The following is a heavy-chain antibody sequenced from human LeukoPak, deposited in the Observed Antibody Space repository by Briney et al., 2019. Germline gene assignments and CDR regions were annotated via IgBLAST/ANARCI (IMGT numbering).Heavy chain of an antibody. CDR3: ARGPIVVVPAANPYYYYYYMDV. CDR1: GFTFSSYW. CDR2: INSDGSST. D-gene: IGHD2-2*01. Sequence: GGSLRPSCAASGFTFSSYWMHWVRQAPGKGLVWVSRINSDGSSTSYADSVKGRFTISRDNAKNTLYLQMNSLRAEDTAVYYCARGPIVVVPAANPYYYYYYMDVWGKGTTVTVSS. V-gene: IGHV3-74*01. J-gene: IGHJ6*03.